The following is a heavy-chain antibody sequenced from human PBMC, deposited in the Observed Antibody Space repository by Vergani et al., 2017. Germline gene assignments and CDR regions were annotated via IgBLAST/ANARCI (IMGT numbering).Heavy chain of an antibody. Sequence: QVQLVQSGAEVKKTGSSVKVSCKASGYTFTYRYLHWVRQAPGQALEWMGWITPFNGNTNYAQKFQDRVTITRDRSMSTAYMELSSLRSEDTAVYYCARRLIAVAGTRIPSEGYYFDYGGQGTLVTVSS. CDR2: ITPFNGNT. CDR3: ARRLIAVAGTRIPSEGYYFDY. J-gene: IGHJ4*02. CDR1: GYTFTYRY. V-gene: IGHV1-45*02. D-gene: IGHD6-19*01.